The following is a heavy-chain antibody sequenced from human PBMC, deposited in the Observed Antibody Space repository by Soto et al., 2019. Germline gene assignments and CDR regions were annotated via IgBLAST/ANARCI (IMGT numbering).Heavy chain of an antibody. CDR3: ATGLFYDGGLYFVY. J-gene: IGHJ4*02. D-gene: IGHD3-10*01. Sequence: GGSLRLSCAASGFIFSNSYMNWFRQAPGKGLEWVARIKSNLDGGATDYADFVETRFSISRDDSKKILYLEMNDLKTEDTAVYFCATGLFYDGGLYFVYWGQGTLVTVSS. CDR2: IKSNLDGGAT. CDR1: GFIFSNSY. V-gene: IGHV3-15*07.